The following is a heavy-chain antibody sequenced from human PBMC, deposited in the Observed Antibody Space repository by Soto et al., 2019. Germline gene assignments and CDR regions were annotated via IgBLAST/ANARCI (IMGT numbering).Heavy chain of an antibody. J-gene: IGHJ4*02. CDR2: ISGSGGST. D-gene: IGHD1-1*01. V-gene: IGHV3-23*01. Sequence: PXGSLILSCSASGVTLSSYAMSWVRQAPGKGLEWVSAISGSGGSTYYADSVKGRFTISRDNSKNTLYLQMNSLRAEDTAVYYCAKGAQGLGTLYFGYWGQGTLVTVSS. CDR1: GVTLSSYA. CDR3: AKGAQGLGTLYFGY.